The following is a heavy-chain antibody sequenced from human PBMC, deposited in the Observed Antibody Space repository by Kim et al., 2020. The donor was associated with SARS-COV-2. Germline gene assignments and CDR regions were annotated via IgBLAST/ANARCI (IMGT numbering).Heavy chain of an antibody. V-gene: IGHV5-51*01. D-gene: IGHD1-26*01. CDR3: ARHTGSGSYHGAFDI. Sequence: GESLKISCKGSGYTFTNYWIGWVRQMSGKGLEWMWIIYAGDSDTRYSPSFQGQVTISVDKSITTAYLEWSSLKASDTAIYYCARHTGSGSYHGAFDIWGQ. J-gene: IGHJ3*02. CDR2: IYAGDSDT. CDR1: GYTFTNYW.